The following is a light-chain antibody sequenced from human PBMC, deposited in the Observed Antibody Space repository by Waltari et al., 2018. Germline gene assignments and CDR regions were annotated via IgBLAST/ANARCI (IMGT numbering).Light chain of an antibody. V-gene: IGLV6-57*03. CDR1: GGSIDSSY. CDR3: QSFDQTSEV. Sequence: FLLTQPHSVSESPGKTVTISCTRSGGSIDSSYVPWYQQRPGSAPTTVIYEDSRRPPGVPDRFSGSIDSSSNSASLTISGLRTEDEADYYCQSFDQTSEVFGGGTKVTVL. CDR2: EDS. J-gene: IGLJ3*02.